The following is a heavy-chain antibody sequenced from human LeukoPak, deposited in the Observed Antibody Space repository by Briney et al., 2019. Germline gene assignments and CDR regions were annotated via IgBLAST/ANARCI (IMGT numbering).Heavy chain of an antibody. J-gene: IGHJ4*02. Sequence: ASVKVSCKASGNTFTGYYMHWVRQAPGQGLEWMGWINPNNGGTNYAQKFQGRVTMTRDTSINTAYMELSRLRSDDTAVYYCARGNLWFGEGDYWGQGTLVTVSS. V-gene: IGHV1-2*02. CDR1: GNTFTGYY. CDR3: ARGNLWFGEGDY. D-gene: IGHD3-10*01. CDR2: INPNNGGT.